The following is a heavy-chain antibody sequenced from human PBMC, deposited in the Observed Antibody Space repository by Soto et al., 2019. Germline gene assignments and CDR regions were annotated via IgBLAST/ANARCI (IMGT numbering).Heavy chain of an antibody. CDR1: GFSFSSYK. J-gene: IGHJ5*02. Sequence: GGSLRLSCEASGFSFSSYKRNWVRQASGKGLGWVSSIDTGSRYIDYADSVKGRFTISRDNDKSSLYLQMDSLRAEDTAIYYCVSQQYGLLVDPWGQGTLVTVSS. CDR2: IDTGSRYI. V-gene: IGHV3-21*04. D-gene: IGHD3-10*01. CDR3: VSQQYGLLVDP.